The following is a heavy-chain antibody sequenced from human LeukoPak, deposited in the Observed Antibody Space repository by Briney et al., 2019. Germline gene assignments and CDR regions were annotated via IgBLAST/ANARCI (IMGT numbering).Heavy chain of an antibody. Sequence: ASVKVSCKASGYTFTSYGISWVRQAPGQGLEWMGWISAYNGNTNYAQKLQGRVTMTTDTSTSTAYMELRSLRSDDTAVYYCAREVNWVAVAGDLAYWGQGTLVTVSS. CDR2: ISAYNGNT. CDR1: GYTFTSYG. CDR3: AREVNWVAVAGDLAY. J-gene: IGHJ4*02. D-gene: IGHD6-19*01. V-gene: IGHV1-18*01.